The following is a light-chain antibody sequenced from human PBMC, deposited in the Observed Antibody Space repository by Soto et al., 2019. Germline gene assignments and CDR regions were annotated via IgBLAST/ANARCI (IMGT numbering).Light chain of an antibody. CDR3: AAWDDSLSGRYV. CDR1: SSNIGSNY. V-gene: IGLV1-47*01. CDR2: RNN. Sequence: QSVLTQPRSASGTPGQRVTISCSGSSSNIGSNYVYWYQQLPGTARTLLIYRNNQRTRGGPDRFSGCKSGSSAALAISGRRSDAEADYYCAAWDDSLSGRYVFGTGTKGTVL. J-gene: IGLJ1*01.